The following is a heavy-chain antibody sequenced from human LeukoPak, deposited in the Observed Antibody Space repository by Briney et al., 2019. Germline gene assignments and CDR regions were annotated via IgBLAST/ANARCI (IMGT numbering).Heavy chain of an antibody. CDR2: RSIYNGNT. CDR3: ARGGPFPSGSSSREYYLDY. V-gene: IGHV1-18*01. Sequence: ASVKVSCKASGYNFINYGISWVRQAPGQGLEWMGWRSIYNGNTDYKLQGRVTMTTDTSTSTAYMEVRSLRSDDRAVYYCARGGPFPSGSSSREYYLDYWGQGTLVTVCS. J-gene: IGHJ4*02. D-gene: IGHD6-6*01. CDR1: GYNFINYG.